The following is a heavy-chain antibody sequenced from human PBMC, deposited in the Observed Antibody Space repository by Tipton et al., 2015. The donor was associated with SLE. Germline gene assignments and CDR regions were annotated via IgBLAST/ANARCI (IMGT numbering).Heavy chain of an antibody. CDR2: ISWNSGSI. J-gene: IGHJ4*02. Sequence: SLRLSCAASGFTCDDYAMHWVRQAPGKGLECVSGISWNSGSIGYGDSVKGRFTISRDNAKNSLYLQMNSLRAEDTALYYCAKDTLRVIVVPCMWGQGTLVTVSS. CDR1: GFTCDDYA. V-gene: IGHV3-9*01. CDR3: AKDTLRVIVVPCM. D-gene: IGHD3-22*01.